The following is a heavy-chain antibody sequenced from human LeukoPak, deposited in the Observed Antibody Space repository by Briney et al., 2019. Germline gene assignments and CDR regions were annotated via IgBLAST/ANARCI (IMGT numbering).Heavy chain of an antibody. D-gene: IGHD3-9*01. V-gene: IGHV4-39*01. CDR2: IYYSGST. Sequence: PSETLSLTCTVSGAFITVSDSYWGWIRQPPGKGLEWLGSIYYSGSTYYTSSLRSRLSMSVDTSKNQFSLELKSVTAADTAVYYCVRNKTTGPSYTSLTGRKSNYFDYWGQGILVSVSS. J-gene: IGHJ4*02. CDR1: GAFITVSDSY. CDR3: VRNKTTGPSYTSLTGRKSNYFDY.